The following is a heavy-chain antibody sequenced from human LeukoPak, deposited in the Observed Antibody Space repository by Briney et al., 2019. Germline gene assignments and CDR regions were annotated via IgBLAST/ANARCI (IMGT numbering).Heavy chain of an antibody. V-gene: IGHV3-15*01. D-gene: IGHD2-2*03. J-gene: IGHJ3*02. CDR2: IKSKTGGGTT. Sequence: GGSLRLSCAASGFTFSYAWMTWVRQAPGKGLEWVGRIKSKTGGGTTDYAEPVKGKFTNSRDDSKHTLYLQMNSLKTDGTAVYYCTHGYESVGADAFDIWGQGTMVTVSS. CDR3: THGYESVGADAFDI. CDR1: GFTFSYAW.